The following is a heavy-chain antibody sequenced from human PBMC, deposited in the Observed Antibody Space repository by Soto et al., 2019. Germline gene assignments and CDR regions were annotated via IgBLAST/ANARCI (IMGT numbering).Heavy chain of an antibody. CDR3: AIGNPNWFDP. J-gene: IGHJ5*02. Sequence: ETLSLTGAVSGYSIISGLYWGCIRQPPGKGLEGIGTIYRGGITYYNPSLKSRVTISIVTSKNHFSLRLSSVTATDTAVYFCAIGNPNWFDPWGQGTLVTVSS. CDR2: IYRGGIT. D-gene: IGHD1-1*01. V-gene: IGHV4-38-2*01. CDR1: GYSIISGLY.